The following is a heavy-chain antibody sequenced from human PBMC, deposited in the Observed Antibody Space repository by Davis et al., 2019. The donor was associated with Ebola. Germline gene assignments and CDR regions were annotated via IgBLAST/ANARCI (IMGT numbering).Heavy chain of an antibody. V-gene: IGHV1-69*08. CDR2: IIPIVDRA. J-gene: IGHJ4*02. D-gene: IGHD5-18*01. Sequence: SVKVSCKASGGTFSSYTISWVRQAPGQGLEWMGMIIPIVDRANYAQKFQHRVTITADKSTSTAYLELSSLRSEDTAVYYCARGSVGGYSYGLIDYWGQGTLVTVSS. CDR3: ARGSVGGYSYGLIDY. CDR1: GGTFSSYT.